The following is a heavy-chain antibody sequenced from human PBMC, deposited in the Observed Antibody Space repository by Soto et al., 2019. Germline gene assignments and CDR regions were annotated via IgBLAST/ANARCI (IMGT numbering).Heavy chain of an antibody. CDR1: GFTFSSYA. V-gene: IGHV3-23*01. J-gene: IGHJ4*02. CDR2: ISGSGGST. Sequence: EVQLLESGGGLVQPGGSLRLSCAASGFTFSSYAMSWVRQAPGKGLEWVSAISGSGGSTYYADSVKGRFTSSRDNSKNTLYLQMSSLRAEDTAVYYCAKDRGDFWSGLGVWGQGTLVTVSS. CDR3: AKDRGDFWSGLGV. D-gene: IGHD3-3*01.